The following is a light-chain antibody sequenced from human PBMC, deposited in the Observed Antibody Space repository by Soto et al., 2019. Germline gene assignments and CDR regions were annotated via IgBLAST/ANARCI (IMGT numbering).Light chain of an antibody. CDR3: QQSDSTPRT. CDR2: DAS. V-gene: IGKV1-39*01. Sequence: DIQVTQSPSSLSASIGDRVTITCRASQSIGNYLNWYQQKQGKAPKLLIYDASSLQSGVPSRFSGSGSGTDFTLTISSLQPEDYATYYCQQSDSTPRTFDQGTKVDVK. J-gene: IGKJ1*01. CDR1: QSIGNY.